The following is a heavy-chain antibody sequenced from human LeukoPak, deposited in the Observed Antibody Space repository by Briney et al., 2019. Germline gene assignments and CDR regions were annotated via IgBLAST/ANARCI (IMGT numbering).Heavy chain of an antibody. J-gene: IGHJ5*02. CDR3: ARDTGGEWELLSWFDP. Sequence: GGSLRLSCAASGFTFSSYSMNWVRKAPGKGLEWVSSISSSSSYIYYADSVKGRFTISRDNAKNSLYLQMNSLRAEDTAVYYCARDTGGEWELLSWFDPWGQGTLVTVSS. D-gene: IGHD1-26*01. V-gene: IGHV3-21*01. CDR2: ISSSSSYI. CDR1: GFTFSSYS.